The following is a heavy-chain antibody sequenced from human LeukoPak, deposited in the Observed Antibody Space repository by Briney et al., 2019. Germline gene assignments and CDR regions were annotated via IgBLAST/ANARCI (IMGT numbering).Heavy chain of an antibody. Sequence: GGSLRLSCAASGFTFSGYSMNWVRQAPGKGLEWVSSITSRSNHIDYADSVKGRFTISRDNSKNTLYLQMNSLRAEDTAVYYCAKDLVVYGDYWGQGTLVTVSS. V-gene: IGHV3-21*04. J-gene: IGHJ4*02. CDR2: ITSRSNHI. D-gene: IGHD5/OR15-5a*01. CDR3: AKDLVVYGDY. CDR1: GFTFSGYS.